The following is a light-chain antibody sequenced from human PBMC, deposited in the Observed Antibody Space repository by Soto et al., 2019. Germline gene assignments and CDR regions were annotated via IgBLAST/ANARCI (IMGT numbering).Light chain of an antibody. Sequence: ETVLTQSPGTLSLSPGERATLSCRASQSVTSTSLAWYQQKPGQAPRLLIYGASSRATGIPDRFSGGGSGTDFTLTISRLEPEDFAVYYCQQFGSSQFTFGPGTKVDIK. CDR2: GAS. CDR1: QSVTSTS. CDR3: QQFGSSQFT. V-gene: IGKV3-20*01. J-gene: IGKJ3*01.